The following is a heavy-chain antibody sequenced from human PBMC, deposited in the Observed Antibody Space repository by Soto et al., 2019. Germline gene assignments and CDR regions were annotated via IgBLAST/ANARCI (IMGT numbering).Heavy chain of an antibody. D-gene: IGHD2-2*01. CDR3: ATLPRTIERTPAAIWSFDS. CDR2: LDAEDGET. J-gene: IGHJ4*02. V-gene: IGHV1-24*01. Sequence: ASVKVSCKVSGYSLSDLSIHWVRQAPGKGLEWMGGLDAEDGETVYAQKLQGRGTMTEDTSTDTAYMELSSLTSEDTAMYYCATLPRTIERTPAAIWSFDSWGQGTLVTVSS. CDR1: GYSLSDLS.